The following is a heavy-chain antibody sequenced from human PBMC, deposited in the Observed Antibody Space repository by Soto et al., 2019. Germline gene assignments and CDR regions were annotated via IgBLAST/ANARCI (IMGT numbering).Heavy chain of an antibody. CDR2: IKSNTDGGTT. V-gene: IGHV3-15*07. D-gene: IGHD2-2*01. CDR1: GFTFANAW. J-gene: IGHJ4*01. Sequence: GGSLRLSCAASGFTFANAWINWVRQAPGKGLEWVGRIKSNTDGGTTDFAEPVNGRFALSRDDSNNMVYLQMNSLKIEDTAVYFCTTDTYRTIVTVRFDDWGHGSLVIVSS. CDR3: TTDTYRTIVTVRFDD.